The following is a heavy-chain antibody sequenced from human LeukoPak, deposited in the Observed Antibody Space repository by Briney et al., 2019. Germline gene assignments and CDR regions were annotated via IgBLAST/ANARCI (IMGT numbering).Heavy chain of an antibody. D-gene: IGHD6-19*01. J-gene: IGHJ6*03. CDR3: ARDKRVAVAGTYIYYYYMDV. V-gene: IGHV4-4*07. Sequence: TSETLSLTCTVSGGSISSYYWSWIRQPAGKGLEWIGRIYISGSGSTNYNPSLKSRVTMSVDTSKTQFSLKLSSVTAADTAVYYCARDKRVAVAGTYIYYYYMDVWGNGTAVTISS. CDR1: GGSISSYY. CDR2: IYISGSGST.